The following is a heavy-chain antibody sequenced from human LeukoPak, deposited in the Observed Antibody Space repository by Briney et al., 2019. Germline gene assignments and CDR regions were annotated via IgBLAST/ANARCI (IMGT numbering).Heavy chain of an antibody. CDR2: INPNSGGT. Sequence: SSVKVSCKACGYTFTGYYMHWVRQAPGQGLEWMGWINPNSGGTNYAQKFQGRVTMTRDTSISTAYMELSRLRSDDTAVYYCARGYCSSTSCPSRYYYYMDVWGKGTTVTISS. J-gene: IGHJ6*03. D-gene: IGHD2-2*01. V-gene: IGHV1-2*02. CDR3: ARGYCSSTSCPSRYYYYMDV. CDR1: GYTFTGYY.